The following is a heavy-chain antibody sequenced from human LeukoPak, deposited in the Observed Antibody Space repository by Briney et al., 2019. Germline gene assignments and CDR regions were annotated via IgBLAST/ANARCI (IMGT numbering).Heavy chain of an antibody. CDR1: GFTFSGYY. J-gene: IGHJ4*02. V-gene: IGHV3-11*01. D-gene: IGHD3-10*01. CDR3: AKNGHGSGSYYPRTKYYFDY. CDR2: ISGSGGTI. Sequence: GGSLRLSCAASGFTFSGYYMTWIRQGPGKGLEWVSYISGSGGTIFHADFVKGRFTISRDNSKNTLYLQMNSLRAEDTAVYYCAKNGHGSGSYYPRTKYYFDYWGQGTLVTVSS.